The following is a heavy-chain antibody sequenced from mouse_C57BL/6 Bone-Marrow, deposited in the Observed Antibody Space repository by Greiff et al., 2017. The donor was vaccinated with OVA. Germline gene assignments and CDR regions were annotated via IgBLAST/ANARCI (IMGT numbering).Heavy chain of an antibody. D-gene: IGHD3-3*01. V-gene: IGHV14-3*01. CDR2: IDPANGNN. Sequence: EVQLQQSVAELVRPGASVKLSCTASGFNIKNTYMHLVKQRPEQGLEWIGRIDPANGNNKYAPKFQGQTTITAEPSSNTAYLQLSRLTSEDTAIYYCASGHPYYFDYWGHGTTLTVSS. CDR1: GFNIKNTY. J-gene: IGHJ2*01. CDR3: ASGHPYYFDY.